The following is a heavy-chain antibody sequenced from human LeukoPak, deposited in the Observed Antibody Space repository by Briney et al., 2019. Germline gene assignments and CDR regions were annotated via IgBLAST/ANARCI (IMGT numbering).Heavy chain of an antibody. J-gene: IGHJ5*02. CDR3: ARSVWFGELFDWFDP. CDR2: IIPIFGTA. D-gene: IGHD3-10*01. Sequence: ASVKVSCKASGGTFSSYAISWVRQAPGQGLEWMGRIIPIFGTANYAQKSQGRVTITTDESTSTAYMELSSLRSEDTAVYYCARSVWFGELFDWFDPWGQGTLVTVSS. V-gene: IGHV1-69*05. CDR1: GGTFSSYA.